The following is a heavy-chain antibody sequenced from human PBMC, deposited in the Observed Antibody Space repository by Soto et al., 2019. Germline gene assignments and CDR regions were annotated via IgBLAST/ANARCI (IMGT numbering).Heavy chain of an antibody. J-gene: IGHJ4*02. CDR3: ASSNTPDY. V-gene: IGHV3-21*01. CDR1: GFTFSSYS. Sequence: VGSLSLSCAASGFTFSSYSMNWVRQAPGKGLEWVSSISSSSSYIYYADSVKGRFTISRDNAKNSLYLQMNSPRAEDTAVYYCASSNTPDYWGQGTLVTVSS. D-gene: IGHD3-3*02. CDR2: ISSSSSYI.